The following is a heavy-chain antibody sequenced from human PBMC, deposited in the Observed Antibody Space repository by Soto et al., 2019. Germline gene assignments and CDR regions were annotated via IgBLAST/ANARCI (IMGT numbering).Heavy chain of an antibody. D-gene: IGHD5-12*01. J-gene: IGHJ6*02. CDR3: ARDGRVRRDGYNLYDYYYGMDV. CDR2: IYYSGST. CDR1: GGSISSYY. V-gene: IGHV4-59*01. Sequence: QVQLQESGPGLVKPSETLSLTCTVSGGSISSYYWSWIRQPPGKGLEWIGYIYYSGSTNYNPSLKRRVTISVDTSKNQFSLKLSSVTAADTAVYYCARDGRVRRDGYNLYDYYYGMDVWGQGTTVTVSS.